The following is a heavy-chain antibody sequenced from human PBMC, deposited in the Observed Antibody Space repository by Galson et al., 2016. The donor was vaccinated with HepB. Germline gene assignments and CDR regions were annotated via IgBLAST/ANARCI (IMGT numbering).Heavy chain of an antibody. D-gene: IGHD6-13*01. CDR1: PDTISITGYF. CDR3: ARYGSWTGFDY. Sequence: TLSLTCTVSPDTISITGYFWSWIRQLPGGGLEWIGYISHSGSVYLNPSLKSRTVISVDTSKNQFSLDVRSVTAADTAVYFCARYGSWTGFDYWGRGILVTVSS. J-gene: IGHJ4*02. CDR2: ISHSGSV. V-gene: IGHV4-31*03.